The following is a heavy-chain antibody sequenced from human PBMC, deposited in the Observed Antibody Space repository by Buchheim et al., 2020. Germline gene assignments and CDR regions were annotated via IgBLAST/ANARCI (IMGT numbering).Heavy chain of an antibody. J-gene: IGHJ5*02. CDR2: VYYSGGT. V-gene: IGHV4-59*01. CDR1: GGSITSDY. CDR3: ARQDWNYNWFDP. D-gene: IGHD1-1*01. Sequence: QVQLQESGPGLVKPSETLSLTCSVSGGSITSDYWSWLRQPPGKGLEWIGYVYYSGGTNYNSSLASRLTISIDTSKNQSSLKMTSVTAADTAVYYCARQDWNYNWFDPWGQGTL.